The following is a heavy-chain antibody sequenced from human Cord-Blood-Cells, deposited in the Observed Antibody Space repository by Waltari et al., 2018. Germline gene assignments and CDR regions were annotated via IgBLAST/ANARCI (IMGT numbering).Heavy chain of an antibody. CDR1: GYTFTSYG. V-gene: IGHV1-18*01. CDR2: ISAYNGNT. Sequence: QVQLVQSGAEVKKPGASVKVSCKASGYTFTSYGISWVRQAPEQGLEWMGWISAYNGNTNYAQKLQGRVTMTTDTSTSTAYMELRSLRSDDTAVYYCARGQVYNWNDRTFSPFDYWGQGTLVTVSS. J-gene: IGHJ4*02. D-gene: IGHD1-1*01. CDR3: ARGQVYNWNDRTFSPFDY.